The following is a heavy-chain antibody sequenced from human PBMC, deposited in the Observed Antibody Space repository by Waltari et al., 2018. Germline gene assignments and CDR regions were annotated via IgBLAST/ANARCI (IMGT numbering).Heavy chain of an antibody. D-gene: IGHD3-22*01. CDR1: GFFFSSYT. Sequence: EVQLLESGGGLVQPGGSLRLSCAASGFFFSSYTMNWVRQAPGKGLEWVSIFHGGGDTDYADSVRGRFSIARDNSKNMLYLQRNSLRPEDTAVYYCAKGFDRASFDSWGQGALVTVSS. CDR2: IFHGGGDT. CDR3: AKGFDRASFDS. J-gene: IGHJ4*02. V-gene: IGHV3-23*03.